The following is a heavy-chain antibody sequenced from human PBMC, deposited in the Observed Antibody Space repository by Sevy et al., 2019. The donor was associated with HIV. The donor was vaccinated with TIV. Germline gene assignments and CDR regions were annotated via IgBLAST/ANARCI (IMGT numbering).Heavy chain of an antibody. CDR2: ISYDGSNK. CDR3: AKGIQDYYDNSGPRE. D-gene: IGHD3-22*01. V-gene: IGHV3-30*18. CDR1: GFTFSSYG. J-gene: IGHJ4*02. Sequence: GGSQRLSCAASGFTFSSYGMHWVRQAPGKGLEWVAVISYDGSNKYYADSVKGRFTISRDNSKNTLYLQMNSLRAEDTAVYYCAKGIQDYYDNSGPREWGQGTLVTVSS.